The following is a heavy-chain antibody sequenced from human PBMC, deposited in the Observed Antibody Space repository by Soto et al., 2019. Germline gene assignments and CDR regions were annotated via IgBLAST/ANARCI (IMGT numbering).Heavy chain of an antibody. CDR3: ARVSGSYWYFDL. Sequence: GGSLRLSCAASGFTFSSYWMHWVRQAPGKGLVWVSRINSDGSSTSYADSVKGRFTISRDNAKNTLYLQMNSLTAEDTAVDFCARVSGSYWYFDLWGRGTTVTVSS. CDR1: GFTFSSYW. CDR2: INSDGSST. J-gene: IGHJ2*01. V-gene: IGHV3-74*01. D-gene: IGHD1-26*01.